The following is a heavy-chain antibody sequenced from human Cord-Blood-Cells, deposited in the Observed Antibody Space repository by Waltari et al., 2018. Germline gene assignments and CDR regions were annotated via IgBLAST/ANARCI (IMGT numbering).Heavy chain of an antibody. J-gene: IGHJ4*02. D-gene: IGHD5-12*01. Sequence: QVQLQQWGAGLLKPSETLSLTCAVYGGSFSGYYWSWIRQPPGKGLEWIGEINHSGSTNYNPSLKSRVTISVDTSKNQFSLKLSSVTAADTAVYYWARQLSMVATDYWGQGTLVTVSS. CDR2: INHSGST. CDR3: ARQLSMVATDY. CDR1: GGSFSGYY. V-gene: IGHV4-34*01.